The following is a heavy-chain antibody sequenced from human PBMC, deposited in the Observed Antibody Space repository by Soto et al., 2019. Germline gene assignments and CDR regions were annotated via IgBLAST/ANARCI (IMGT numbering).Heavy chain of an antibody. D-gene: IGHD2-2*03. V-gene: IGHV3-74*01. CDR2: INSDASHT. Sequence: PGGSLRLSCAASGFTFSTYWMHWIRQVPGKGLEWVSRINSDASHTYYADSVKGRFTISRDNAKNTLHLEMNSLRAEDTAVYYCVRDGYCSTTSCDGNWFDPWGQGTLVTVSS. CDR3: VRDGYCSTTSCDGNWFDP. CDR1: GFTFSTYW. J-gene: IGHJ5*02.